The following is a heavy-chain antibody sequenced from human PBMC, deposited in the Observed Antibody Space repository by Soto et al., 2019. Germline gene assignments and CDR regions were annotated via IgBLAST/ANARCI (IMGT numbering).Heavy chain of an antibody. CDR3: ANRAVTGVWWFFDH. J-gene: IGHJ4*01. Sequence: EVQLLESGGDLVQPGGSLRLSCVASGFIFSDYPMTWVRQAPGKGLEWVSTIGVSGADTYYADSVKGRFTITRDNSKNTGYVQMNSMRAEDTAVYYGANRAVTGVWWFFDHWGHGALVAVSS. CDR2: IGVSGADT. CDR1: GFIFSDYP. V-gene: IGHV3-23*01. D-gene: IGHD6-19*01.